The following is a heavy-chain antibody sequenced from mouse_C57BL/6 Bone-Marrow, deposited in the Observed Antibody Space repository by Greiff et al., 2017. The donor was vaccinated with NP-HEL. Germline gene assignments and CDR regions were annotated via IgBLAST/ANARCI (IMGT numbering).Heavy chain of an antibody. J-gene: IGHJ1*03. CDR1: GFNIKDYY. Sequence: DVQLQESGAELVRPGASVKLSCTASGFNIKDYYMHWVKQRPEQGLEWIGRIDPEDGDTEYAPKFQGKATMTADTSSNTAYLQLSSLTSEDTAVYYCTTNYGSSYWYFDVWGTGTTVTVSS. CDR2: IDPEDGDT. D-gene: IGHD1-1*01. V-gene: IGHV14-1*01. CDR3: TTNYGSSYWYFDV.